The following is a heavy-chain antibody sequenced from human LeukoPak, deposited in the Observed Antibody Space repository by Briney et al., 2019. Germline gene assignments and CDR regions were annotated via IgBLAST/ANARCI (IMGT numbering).Heavy chain of an antibody. V-gene: IGHV1-58*01. CDR3: AAEGGYCSGGSCYSGKNPPYYFDY. D-gene: IGHD2-15*01. J-gene: IGHJ4*02. CDR1: GFTFTSSA. Sequence: SVKVSCRASGFTFTSSAVQWVRQARGQRLEWIGWIVVGSGNTNYAQKFQERVTITRDMSTSTAYMELSSLRSEDTAVYYCAAEGGYCSGGSCYSGKNPPYYFDYWGQGTLVTVSS. CDR2: IVVGSGNT.